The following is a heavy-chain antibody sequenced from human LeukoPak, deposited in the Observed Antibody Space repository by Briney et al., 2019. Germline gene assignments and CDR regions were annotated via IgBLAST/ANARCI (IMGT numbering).Heavy chain of an antibody. CDR3: ARLPLCSGGSCYSGGFDY. D-gene: IGHD2-15*01. J-gene: IGHJ4*02. CDR2: IYHSGST. CDR1: GGSIRRSSYL. Sequence: SETLSLTCTVSGGSIRRSSYLWGWIRQPPGKGLEWIGSIYHSGSTYYNPSLKSRVTISVDTSNNQFSLKLSSVTAADTAVYYCARLPLCSGGSCYSGGFDYWGQGTLVTVSS. V-gene: IGHV4-39*01.